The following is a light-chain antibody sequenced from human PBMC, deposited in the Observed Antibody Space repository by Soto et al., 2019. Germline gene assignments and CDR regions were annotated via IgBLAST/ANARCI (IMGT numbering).Light chain of an antibody. J-gene: IGLJ1*01. CDR1: SGDVGLFNY. CDR2: EVT. Sequence: QSVLTQPASVSGSPGQSITISCTGTSGDVGLFNYVSWYQQHPGRAPKLLIYEVTNRPAGVSNRFSGSKSGNTASLTISGLQAEDEADYYCSSYTSSSTLVFXSGTKVTVL. CDR3: SSYTSSSTLV. V-gene: IGLV2-14*01.